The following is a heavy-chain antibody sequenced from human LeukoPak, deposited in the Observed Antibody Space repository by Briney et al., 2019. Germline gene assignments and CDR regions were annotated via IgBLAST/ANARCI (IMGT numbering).Heavy chain of an antibody. CDR2: IRYDGNDK. J-gene: IGHJ1*01. D-gene: IGHD3-10*01. Sequence: GGSLRLSCAASGFTFSSYGMHWVRQAPGKGLEWVAFIRYDGNDKFYAESVKGRFSISRDTSRNTLYLQMNSLRAEDTAIYYCAKDLMRDRWFGESRGQGTLVTVSS. V-gene: IGHV3-30*02. CDR1: GFTFSSYG. CDR3: AKDLMRDRWFGES.